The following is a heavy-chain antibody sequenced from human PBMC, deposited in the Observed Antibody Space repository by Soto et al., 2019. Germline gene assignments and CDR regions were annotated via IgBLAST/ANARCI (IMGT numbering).Heavy chain of an antibody. D-gene: IGHD1-26*01. CDR2: IYYTGSTT. V-gene: IGHV4-59*01. CDR1: GGSISSYY. Sequence: SETQSLTCTVSGGSISSYYWSWIRQPPGKGLEWIGYIYYTGSTTKYNPSLKSRVTISVDTSKNQFSLKLSSVTAADTAVYYCARVADGWEAYYFDYWGQGTLVTVSS. CDR3: ARVADGWEAYYFDY. J-gene: IGHJ4*02.